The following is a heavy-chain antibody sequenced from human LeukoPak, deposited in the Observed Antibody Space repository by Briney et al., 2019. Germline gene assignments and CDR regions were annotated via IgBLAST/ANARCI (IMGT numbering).Heavy chain of an antibody. Sequence: ASVKVSCKASGYTFTSYYMHWVRQAPGQGLEWMGIINPSGGSTSYAQKFQGRVTMTRDTSTSTVYMELSSLRSEDTAVYYCARERPRTYYDILTGYYRSPAGNDYWGQGTLVTVSS. D-gene: IGHD3-9*01. V-gene: IGHV1-46*01. CDR3: ARERPRTYYDILTGYYRSPAGNDY. CDR1: GYTFTSYY. CDR2: INPSGGST. J-gene: IGHJ4*02.